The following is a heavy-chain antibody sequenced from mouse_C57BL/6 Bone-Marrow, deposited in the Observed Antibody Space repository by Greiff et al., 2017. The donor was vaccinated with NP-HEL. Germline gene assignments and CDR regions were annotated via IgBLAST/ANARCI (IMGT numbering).Heavy chain of an antibody. Sequence: EVQGVESGGGLVKPGGSLKLSCAASGFTFSSYAMSWVRQTPEKRLEWVATISDGGSYTYYPDNVKGRFTISRDNAKNNLYLQMSHLKSEDTAMYYCARGYYYGSSGDYWGQGTTLTVSS. D-gene: IGHD1-1*01. V-gene: IGHV5-4*01. CDR3: ARGYYYGSSGDY. J-gene: IGHJ2*01. CDR1: GFTFSSYA. CDR2: ISDGGSYT.